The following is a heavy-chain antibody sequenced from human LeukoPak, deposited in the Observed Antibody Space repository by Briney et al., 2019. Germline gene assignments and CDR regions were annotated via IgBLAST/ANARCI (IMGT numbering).Heavy chain of an antibody. J-gene: IGHJ4*02. CDR1: GFTFSSYW. CDR3: ASQPAAADVDY. V-gene: IGHV3-7*03. D-gene: IGHD2-2*01. CDR2: IKQDGSKK. Sequence: GGSLRLSCVASGFTFSSYWMTWVRQAPGKGLEWVANIKQDGSKKSYVDSVKGRFTISRDNAKNSLYLQMNTLRPDDTGVYYCASQPAAADVDYWGQGTLVTVSS.